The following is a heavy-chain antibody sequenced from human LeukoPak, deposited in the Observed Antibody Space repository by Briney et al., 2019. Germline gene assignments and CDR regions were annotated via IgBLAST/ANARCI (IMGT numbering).Heavy chain of an antibody. Sequence: EASVKVSCKASGGTFSSYAISWVRQAPGQGLEWMGGIIPIFGTANYAQKFQGRVTITADESTSTAYMELSSLRSEDTAVYYCALLVVPAKTLLTYYYYYMDVWGKGTTVTISS. J-gene: IGHJ6*03. V-gene: IGHV1-69*13. D-gene: IGHD2-2*01. CDR1: GGTFSSYA. CDR2: IIPIFGTA. CDR3: ALLVVPAKTLLTYYYYYMDV.